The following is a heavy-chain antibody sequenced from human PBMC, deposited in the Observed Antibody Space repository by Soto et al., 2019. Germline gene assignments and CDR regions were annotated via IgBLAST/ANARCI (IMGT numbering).Heavy chain of an antibody. J-gene: IGHJ4*02. Sequence: EVQLLESGGGLVQPGGSLRLSCAASGFTFSSYAMSWVRQAPGKGLEWVSAIRGSGGDTYYADSVKGRFTISRDNSKNTLYLQMNSLRAEDTAVYYCAKNIGVAAAELYYFDYWGQGTLVTVSS. D-gene: IGHD6-13*01. V-gene: IGHV3-23*01. CDR1: GFTFSSYA. CDR2: IRGSGGDT. CDR3: AKNIGVAAAELYYFDY.